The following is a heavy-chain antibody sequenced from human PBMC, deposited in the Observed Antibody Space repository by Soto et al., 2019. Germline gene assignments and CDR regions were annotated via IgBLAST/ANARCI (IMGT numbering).Heavy chain of an antibody. CDR1: GVNFRSHA. CDR2: ISGSGSST. D-gene: IGHD6-19*01. Sequence: GGSLRLSCAVSGVNFRSHAMSWVRQAPGKGLEWVSSISGSGSSTYYAESVRGRFTISRDNSKEILYLQMSSLGAEDTAVYFCAKGQSELGSGPCRFDSWGQGTLVTVSS. J-gene: IGHJ4*02. V-gene: IGHV3-23*01. CDR3: AKGQSELGSGPCRFDS.